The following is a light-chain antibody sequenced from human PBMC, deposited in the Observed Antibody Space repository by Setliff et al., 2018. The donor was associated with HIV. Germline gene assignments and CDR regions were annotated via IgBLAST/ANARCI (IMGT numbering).Light chain of an antibody. J-gene: IGLJ1*01. CDR1: SSNVGDNA. CDR2: STY. V-gene: IGLV1-44*01. Sequence: QSVLAQPPSASGAPGQRVTISCSGSSSNVGDNAVSWYQQFPGTAPKLLIYSTYQRPSGVPDRFSGSKSGTSASLAISGLHSEDEADYYCASWDDSLNGYVFGTGTKVTVL. CDR3: ASWDDSLNGYV.